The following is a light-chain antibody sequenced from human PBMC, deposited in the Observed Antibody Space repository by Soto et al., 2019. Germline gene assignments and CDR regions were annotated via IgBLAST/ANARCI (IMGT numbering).Light chain of an antibody. Sequence: EIVLTQSPGTLSLSPGERATLSCRASQSVSSNSLAWFQLKPGQAPRLLIYGASSRATGIPDRFSGSGSGTDFTLTISRLEPEDFTVYYCQQYGNSPQTFGQGTKVDIK. J-gene: IGKJ1*01. CDR2: GAS. CDR1: QSVSSNS. V-gene: IGKV3-20*01. CDR3: QQYGNSPQT.